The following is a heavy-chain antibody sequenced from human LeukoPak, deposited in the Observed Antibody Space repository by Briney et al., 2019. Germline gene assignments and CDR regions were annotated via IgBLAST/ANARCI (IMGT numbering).Heavy chain of an antibody. CDR2: ILHTGHT. D-gene: IGHD3-10*01. CDR1: GGSISSGDYP. J-gene: IGHJ4*02. CDR3: PRGFYGGGSKFDY. Sequence: SETLSLTCAVSGGSISSGDYPWSWIRQPPGKGLEWIGYILHTGHTSYNPSLKSRVTISMDMSKNQLSLKLSSVTAADTAVYYCPRGFYGGGSKFDYGGRGPLSTVS. V-gene: IGHV4-30-2*01.